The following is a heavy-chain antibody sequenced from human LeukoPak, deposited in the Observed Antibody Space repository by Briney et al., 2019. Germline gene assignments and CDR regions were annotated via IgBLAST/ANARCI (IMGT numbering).Heavy chain of an antibody. V-gene: IGHV3-7*01. D-gene: IGHD3-3*01. CDR2: IKEDGGEK. J-gene: IGHJ3*02. CDR3: VGTVGWLLDAFDI. CDR1: GVTFSSYW. Sequence: GGSLRLSCAAPGVTFSSYWMSAVREAPGGGGEWVANIKEDGGEKYYVDSVKGGFTISRDNANNSLYLQMNSLRAEDTGVYYCVGTVGWLLDAFDIWGQGTMVTVSS.